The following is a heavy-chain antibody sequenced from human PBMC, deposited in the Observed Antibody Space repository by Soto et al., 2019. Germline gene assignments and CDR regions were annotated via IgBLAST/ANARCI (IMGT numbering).Heavy chain of an antibody. Sequence: EVQLVESGGGLVKPGGSLRLSCAASGFTFSTYSMDWVRQAPGKGLEWVSCIGSSSTHTYYADSVKGRFTISRDNAKNSLYLLMNSLRAEDTALYSCARNPSGYDDYWGQGTLVTVSS. V-gene: IGHV3-21*01. D-gene: IGHD3-3*01. CDR2: IGSSSTHT. CDR1: GFTFSTYS. J-gene: IGHJ4*02. CDR3: ARNPSGYDDY.